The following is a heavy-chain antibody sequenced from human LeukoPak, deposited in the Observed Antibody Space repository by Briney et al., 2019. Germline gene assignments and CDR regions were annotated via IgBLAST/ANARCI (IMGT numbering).Heavy chain of an antibody. D-gene: IGHD3-22*01. Sequence: GGSLRLSCAASGFTFSDYYMTWIRQAPGKGLEWVSFINSDSTYTNFADSVKGRFTISRDNSKNTLYLQMNSLRAEDTAVYYCARAYYDSSGYYDAFDIWGQGTMVTVSS. CDR1: GFTFSDYY. V-gene: IGHV3-11*06. CDR3: ARAYYDSSGYYDAFDI. J-gene: IGHJ3*02. CDR2: INSDSTYT.